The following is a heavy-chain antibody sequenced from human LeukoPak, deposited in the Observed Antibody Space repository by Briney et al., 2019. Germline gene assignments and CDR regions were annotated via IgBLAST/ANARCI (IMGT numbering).Heavy chain of an antibody. J-gene: IGHJ6*03. CDR2: ISAYNGNT. CDR3: ARATRGKLTIFGVVTGNYYYYMDV. CDR1: GYTFTSYG. D-gene: IGHD3-3*01. Sequence: ASVKVSCKASGYTFTSYGISWVRQAPGQGLEWMGWISAYNGNTNYAQKFQGRVTMTRNTSISTAYMELSSLRSEDTAVYYCARATRGKLTIFGVVTGNYYYYMDVWGKGTTVTVSS. V-gene: IGHV1-18*01.